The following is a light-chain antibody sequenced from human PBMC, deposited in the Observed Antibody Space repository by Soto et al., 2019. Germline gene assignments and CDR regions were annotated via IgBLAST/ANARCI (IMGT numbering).Light chain of an antibody. J-gene: IGLJ1*01. CDR1: NLRTKN. V-gene: IGLV3-21*02. CDR2: DDR. CDR3: QVWDTTTSRYV. Sequence: SYVLTQPPSLTVAPGQTASVTCEGDNLRTKNVHWYQQKPGQAPVLVLYDDRDRPSGIPDRFSGSNSGNTATLTVSRVDAGDEGDFYCQVWDTTTSRYVFGPGTKLTVL.